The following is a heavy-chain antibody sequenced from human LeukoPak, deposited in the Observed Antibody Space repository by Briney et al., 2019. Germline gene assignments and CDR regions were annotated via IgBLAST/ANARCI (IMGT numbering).Heavy chain of an antibody. Sequence: PSETLSLTCTVSGGSISSSSYYWGWIRQPPGKGLEWTGSIYYSGSTYYNPSLKSRVTISVDTSKNQFSLKLSSVTAADTAVYYCARLNYDYVWGSYRFDYWGQGTLVTVSS. D-gene: IGHD3-16*02. CDR2: IYYSGST. CDR1: GGSISSSSYY. CDR3: ARLNYDYVWGSYRFDY. V-gene: IGHV4-39*01. J-gene: IGHJ4*02.